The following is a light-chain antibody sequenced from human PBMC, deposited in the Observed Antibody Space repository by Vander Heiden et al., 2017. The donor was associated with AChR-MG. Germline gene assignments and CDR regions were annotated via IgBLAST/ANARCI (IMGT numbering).Light chain of an antibody. J-gene: IGKJ5*01. CDR2: DAA. CDR1: QSVSRY. V-gene: IGKV3-11*01. Sequence: EMVFTQPPATLSLSPGERPTLSCRASQSVSRYLAWYKEKPGQTPRLLIYDAANRAKRIKARFSGGEYGTDFTLTISSLEPEDFAVYYCQQRNNGPPAITFGQRTRMEIK. CDR3: QQRNNGPPAIT.